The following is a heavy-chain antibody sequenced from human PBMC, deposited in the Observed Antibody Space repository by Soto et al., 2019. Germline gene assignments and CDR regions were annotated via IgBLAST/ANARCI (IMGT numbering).Heavy chain of an antibody. CDR1: GGTLSSYA. CDR3: ARGDIVVVPAAMVYGMDV. V-gene: IGHV1-69*13. Sequence: TSVKVTCKASGGTLSSYAISWVRQAPGQGLEWMGGIIPIFGTANYAQKFQGRVTITADESTSTAYMELSSLRSEDTAVYYCARGDIVVVPAAMVYGMDVWGQGTTVTVSS. CDR2: IIPIFGTA. J-gene: IGHJ6*02. D-gene: IGHD2-2*01.